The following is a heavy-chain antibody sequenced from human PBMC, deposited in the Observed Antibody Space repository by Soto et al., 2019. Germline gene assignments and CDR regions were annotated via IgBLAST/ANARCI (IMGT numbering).Heavy chain of an antibody. Sequence: GASVKVSCKASGYTFTSYGISWVRQAPGQGLEWMGWISAYNGNTNYAQKLQGRVTMTTDTSTSTAYMELRSLRSDDTAVYYCARDHLNYYGSGSYYDDWGQGTLVTVSS. J-gene: IGHJ4*02. CDR1: GYTFTSYG. D-gene: IGHD3-10*01. V-gene: IGHV1-18*01. CDR3: ARDHLNYYGSGSYYDD. CDR2: ISAYNGNT.